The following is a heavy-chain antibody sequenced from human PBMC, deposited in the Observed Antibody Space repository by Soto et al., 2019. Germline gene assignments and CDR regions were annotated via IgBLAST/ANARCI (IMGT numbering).Heavy chain of an antibody. Sequence: PSETLSLTCGVSGGSLSGATYSWNWIRQPPGKGLEWIGYLFPSGTTYYNPSLKSRVTISIDVSKNQFSLSLRSLTAADTAVYYCARSREFDYWSQGTLVTVSS. J-gene: IGHJ4*02. CDR1: GGSLSGATYS. V-gene: IGHV4-30-2*01. CDR2: LFPSGTT. CDR3: ARSREFDY.